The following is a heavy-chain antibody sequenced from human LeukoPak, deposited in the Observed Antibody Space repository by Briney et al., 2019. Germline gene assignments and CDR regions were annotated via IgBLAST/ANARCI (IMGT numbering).Heavy chain of an antibody. Sequence: GRSLRLSCAASGFTFSSYGMHWVRQAPGKGLEWVAVIGYDGSNKYYADSVKGRFTISRDNSKNTLYLQMNSLRAEDTAVYYCARRNYYDSSGYLIDYWGQGTLVTVSS. CDR1: GFTFSSYG. V-gene: IGHV3-33*01. D-gene: IGHD3-22*01. J-gene: IGHJ4*02. CDR2: IGYDGSNK. CDR3: ARRNYYDSSGYLIDY.